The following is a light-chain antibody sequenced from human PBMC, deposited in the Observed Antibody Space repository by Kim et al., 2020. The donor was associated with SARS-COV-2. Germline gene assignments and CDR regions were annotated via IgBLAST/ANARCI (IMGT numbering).Light chain of an antibody. CDR1: QGIGNS. Sequence: AAVGDRVTITCRAGQGIGNSFACDRQKPGNVPLLLFYGASPLGSVVPSRFRGSGSGTDFTLTISRLQPEDAATYYCQKYNSAPWTFGQGTKGDI. V-gene: IGKV1-27*01. CDR2: GAS. J-gene: IGKJ1*01. CDR3: QKYNSAPWT.